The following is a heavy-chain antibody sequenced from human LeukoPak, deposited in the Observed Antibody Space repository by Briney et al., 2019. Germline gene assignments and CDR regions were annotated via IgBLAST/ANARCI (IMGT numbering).Heavy chain of an antibody. V-gene: IGHV3-74*01. D-gene: IGHD6-19*01. CDR3: ASPIAVAGTFVFDY. CDR2: INSDGSST. CDR1: GFTFSSYW. J-gene: IGHJ4*02. Sequence: TGGSLRLSCAASGFTFSSYWMHWVRQAPGKGLVWVSRINSDGSSTSYADSVKGRFTISRDNAKNTLYLQMNSLRAEDTAVYYCASPIAVAGTFVFDYWGQGTLVTVSS.